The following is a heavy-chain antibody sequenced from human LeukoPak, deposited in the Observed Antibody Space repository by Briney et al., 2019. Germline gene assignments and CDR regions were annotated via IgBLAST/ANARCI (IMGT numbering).Heavy chain of an antibody. CDR3: AKSGDYGDSPPAYFDY. J-gene: IGHJ4*02. CDR2: ISWDGGST. CDR1: GFTFDDYA. V-gene: IGHV3-43D*03. Sequence: PWGSLRLSCAASGFTFDDYAMHWVRQAPGKGLEWVSLISWDGGSTYYADSVKGRFTISRDNSKNYLYLQMNSLRAEDTALYYCAKSGDYGDSPPAYFDYWGQGTLVTVSS. D-gene: IGHD4-17*01.